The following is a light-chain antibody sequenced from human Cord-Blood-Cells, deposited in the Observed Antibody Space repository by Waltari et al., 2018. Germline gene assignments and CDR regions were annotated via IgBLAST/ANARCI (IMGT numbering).Light chain of an antibody. Sequence: QSVLTQPPSVSGAPGQRVTISCPGSSSNIGAGYYVHWYQQLPGTAPKLLIYGNSNRPSGVPDRFSGSKSGTSASLAITGLQAEDEADYYCQSYDSSLSWVFGGGTKLTVL. CDR1: SSNIGAGYY. CDR2: GNS. CDR3: QSYDSSLSWV. J-gene: IGLJ2*01. V-gene: IGLV1-40*01.